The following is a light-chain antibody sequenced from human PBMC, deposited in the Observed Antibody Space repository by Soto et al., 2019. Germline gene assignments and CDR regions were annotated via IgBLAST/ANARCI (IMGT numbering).Light chain of an antibody. CDR3: QQYNNCPPYT. V-gene: IGKV1-5*03. CDR2: TAS. CDR1: QRVTTC. J-gene: IGKJ2*01. Sequence: DIQLTQSPSTLSASVGDRVTITCRASQRVTTCLAWYQQKPVKAPKLLIYTASNLESGVPSRFSGSGSGTEFTLIISSLQPDDFATYYCQQYNNCPPYTIGQGTKLEIK.